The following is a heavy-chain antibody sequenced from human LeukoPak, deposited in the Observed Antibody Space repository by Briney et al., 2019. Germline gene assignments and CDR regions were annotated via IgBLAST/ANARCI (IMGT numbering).Heavy chain of an antibody. CDR2: IKQDGSEK. V-gene: IGHV3-7*03. CDR1: GFTFSSYW. CDR3: ARDRSLYCSSTSCYFYYYYYYGMDV. D-gene: IGHD2-2*01. J-gene: IGHJ6*04. Sequence: QSGGSLRLSCAASGFTFSSYWMSWVRQAPGKGLEWVANIKQDGSEKYYVDSVKGRFTISRDNAKNSLYLQMNSLRAEDTAVYYYARDRSLYCSSTSCYFYYYYYYGMDVWGKGTTVTVSS.